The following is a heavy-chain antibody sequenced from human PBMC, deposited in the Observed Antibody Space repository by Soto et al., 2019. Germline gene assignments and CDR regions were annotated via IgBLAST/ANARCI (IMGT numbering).Heavy chain of an antibody. CDR3: ARGVDMTAPDY. V-gene: IGHV3-21*01. Sequence: LRLSCAASGFTFSSYSMNWVRQAPGKGLEWVSSISSSSSYIYYADSVKGRFTISRDNAKNSLSLQMNSLTAEDTAVYYCARGVDMTAPDYWGQGTLVTVSS. CDR1: GFTFSSYS. D-gene: IGHD2-21*02. CDR2: ISSSSSYI. J-gene: IGHJ4*02.